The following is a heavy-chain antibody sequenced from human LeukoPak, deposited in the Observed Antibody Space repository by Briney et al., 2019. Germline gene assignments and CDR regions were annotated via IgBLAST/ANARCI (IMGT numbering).Heavy chain of an antibody. CDR3: AKDGDYDFWSGYYDY. V-gene: IGHV3-30*18. CDR2: ISYDGSNK. J-gene: IGHJ4*02. D-gene: IGHD3-3*01. Sequence: GRSLRLSCAASGFTFSSYGMHWVRQAPGKGLEWVAVISYDGSNKYYADSVKGRFTISRDNSKNTLYLQMNSPRAEDTAVYYCAKDGDYDFWSGYYDYWGRGTLVTVSS. CDR1: GFTFSSYG.